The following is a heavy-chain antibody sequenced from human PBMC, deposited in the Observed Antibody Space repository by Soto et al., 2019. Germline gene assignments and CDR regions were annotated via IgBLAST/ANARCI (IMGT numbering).Heavy chain of an antibody. Sequence: SVKVSCKASGFTFSSSAIQWVRQTRGQRLECLGWIVVGSGNTNYAQKFQERITITRDDSKSTAYLQMDSLKTEDTALYYCTGPLYYYDDSGSDYWGQGTLVTVSS. V-gene: IGHV1-58*02. D-gene: IGHD3-22*01. CDR3: TGPLYYYDDSGSDY. CDR1: GFTFSSSA. J-gene: IGHJ4*02. CDR2: IVVGSGNT.